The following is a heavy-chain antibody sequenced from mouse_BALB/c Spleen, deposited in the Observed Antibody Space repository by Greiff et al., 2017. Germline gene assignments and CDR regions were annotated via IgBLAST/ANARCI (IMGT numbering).Heavy chain of an antibody. CDR3: ARSQLGRDYFDY. J-gene: IGHJ2*01. CDR2: INSNGGST. D-gene: IGHD4-1*02. V-gene: IGHV5-6-3*01. Sequence: DVMLVESGGGLVQPGGSLKLSCAASGFTFSSYGMSWVRQTPDKRLELVATINSNGGSTYYPDSVKGRFTISRDNAKNTLYLQMSSLKSEDTAMYYCARSQLGRDYFDYWGQGTTLTVSS. CDR1: GFTFSSYG.